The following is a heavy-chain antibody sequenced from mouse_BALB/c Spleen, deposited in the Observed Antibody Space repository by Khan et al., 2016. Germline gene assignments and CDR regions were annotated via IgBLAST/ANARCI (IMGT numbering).Heavy chain of an antibody. CDR3: ARFGNYGFAY. J-gene: IGHJ3*01. V-gene: IGHV1-61*01. D-gene: IGHD2-1*01. CDR2: IHPSDSET. Sequence: QVQLQQPGAELVRPGASVKLSCKASGYSFTSYWMNWVKQRPGQGLEWIGMIHPSDSETNLNQKFKDMATLTVDKSSSTAYMQLSSPTSEDSAVYYCARFGNYGFAYWGQGTLVTVSA. CDR1: GYSFTSYW.